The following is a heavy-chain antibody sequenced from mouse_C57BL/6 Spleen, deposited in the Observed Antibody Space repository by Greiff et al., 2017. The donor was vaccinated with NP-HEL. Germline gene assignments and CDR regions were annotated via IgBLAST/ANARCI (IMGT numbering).Heavy chain of an antibody. V-gene: IGHV5-12*01. CDR1: GFTFSDYY. D-gene: IGHD1-1*01. Sequence: DVKLVESGGGLVQPGGSLKLSCAASGFTFSDYYMYWVRQTPEKRLEWVAYISNGGGSTYYPDTVKGRFTISRDNAKNTLYLQMSRLKSEDTAMYYCARSPNYGGSWFAYWGQGTLVTVSA. CDR3: ARSPNYGGSWFAY. CDR2: ISNGGGST. J-gene: IGHJ3*01.